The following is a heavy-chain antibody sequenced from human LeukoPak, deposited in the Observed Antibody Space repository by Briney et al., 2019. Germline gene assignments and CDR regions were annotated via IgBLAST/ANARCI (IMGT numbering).Heavy chain of an antibody. V-gene: IGHV4-34*01. CDR1: GGSISGYY. D-gene: IGHD5-18*01. CDR2: INHSGST. J-gene: IGHJ4*02. Sequence: PSETLSLTCAVYGGSISGYYWSWIRQPPGKGLEWIGEINHSGSTNYNPSLKSRVTISVDTSKNQFSLKLSSVTAADTAVYYCARVSFLWGSSYGFDYWGQGTLVTVSS. CDR3: ARVSFLWGSSYGFDY.